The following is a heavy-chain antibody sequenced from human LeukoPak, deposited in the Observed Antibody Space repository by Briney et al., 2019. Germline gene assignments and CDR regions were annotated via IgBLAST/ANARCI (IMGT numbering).Heavy chain of an antibody. CDR2: ISCYNGDT. D-gene: IGHD6-19*01. CDR1: GYTFTHHS. J-gene: IGHJ4*02. Sequence: GASVRGSCKASGYTFTHHSISWVRQAPGQRLEWMGWISCYNGDTNYAENFRGRFTMSTDTSTTTAYMELRSLGSDDTAVYYCARDPSNSSGRSEYLDSWGQGTLVTVSS. V-gene: IGHV1-18*01. CDR3: ARDPSNSSGRSEYLDS.